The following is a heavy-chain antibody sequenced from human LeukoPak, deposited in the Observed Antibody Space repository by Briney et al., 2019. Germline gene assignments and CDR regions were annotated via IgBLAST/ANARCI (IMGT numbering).Heavy chain of an antibody. V-gene: IGHV1-18*01. CDR1: GGTFSSYA. J-gene: IGHJ6*03. CDR2: ISAYNGNT. D-gene: IGHD6-13*01. CDR3: ARDWYSSSWTRPYYMDV. Sequence: ASVKVSCKASGGTFSSYAISWVRQAPGQGLEWMGWISAYNGNTNYAQKLQGRVTMTTDTSTSTAYMELRSLRSDDTAVYYCARDWYSSSWTRPYYMDVWGKGTTVTISS.